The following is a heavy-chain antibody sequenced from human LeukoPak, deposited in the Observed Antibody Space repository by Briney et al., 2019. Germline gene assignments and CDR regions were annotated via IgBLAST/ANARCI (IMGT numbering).Heavy chain of an antibody. J-gene: IGHJ4*02. D-gene: IGHD6-13*01. CDR1: GFTFSIYW. V-gene: IGHV3-7*01. CDR2: IKEDGSVI. Sequence: GGSLRLSCVASGFTFSIYWMSWVRQAPRRGPEWLAIIKEDGSVIWDVESVRGRFTISRDNAKNSVYLEMNSLRAEDTAVYYCARGSGRQQLEQNYWGQGNLVTVSS. CDR3: ARGSGRQQLEQNY.